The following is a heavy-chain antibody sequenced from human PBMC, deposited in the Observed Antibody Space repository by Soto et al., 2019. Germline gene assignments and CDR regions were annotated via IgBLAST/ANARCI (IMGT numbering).Heavy chain of an antibody. D-gene: IGHD2-8*01. CDR2: IYHSGST. CDR3: ARRGGPYCTNGVCYSGFDP. Sequence: PSETLSLTCAVSGGSISSSNWWSWVRQPPGKGLEWIGEIYHSGSTNYNPSLKSRVTIPVDKSKNQFSLKLSSVTAADTAVYYCARRGGPYCTNGVCYSGFDPWGQGTLVTVSS. CDR1: GGSISSSNW. V-gene: IGHV4-4*02. J-gene: IGHJ5*02.